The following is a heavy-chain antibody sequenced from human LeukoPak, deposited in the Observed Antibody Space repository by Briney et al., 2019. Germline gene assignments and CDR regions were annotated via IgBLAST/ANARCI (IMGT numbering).Heavy chain of an antibody. CDR1: GFTFSNAW. D-gene: IGHD2-2*01. CDR3: TTAGGCSSTSCPWGYYYYYGMDV. CDR2: IKSKTDGGTT. Sequence: GGSLRLSCAASGFTFSNAWMSWVRQAPGKGLEWVGRIKSKTDGGTTDYAAPVKGRFTISRDDSKNTLYLQMNSLKTEDTAVYYCTTAGGCSSTSCPWGYYYYYGMDVWGQGTTVTVSS. J-gene: IGHJ6*02. V-gene: IGHV3-15*01.